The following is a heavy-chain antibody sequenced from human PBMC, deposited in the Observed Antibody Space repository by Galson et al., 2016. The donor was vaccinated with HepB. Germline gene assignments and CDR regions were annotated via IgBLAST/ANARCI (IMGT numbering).Heavy chain of an antibody. CDR1: GLKFSDYG. CDR2: IFYDGSEK. CDR3: ARDRLWFGDNYLDY. D-gene: IGHD3-10*01. V-gene: IGHV3-33*01. J-gene: IGHJ4*02. Sequence: SLRLSCAVSGLKFSDYGFHWVRQAPGKGLEWVAVIFYDGSEKHYPDSVKGRFTISRDNSKNTVYLQINSLRVDDTADYYCARDRLWFGDNYLDYWGQGTLVTVSS.